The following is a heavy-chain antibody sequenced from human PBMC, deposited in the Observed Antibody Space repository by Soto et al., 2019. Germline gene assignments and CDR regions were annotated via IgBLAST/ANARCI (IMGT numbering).Heavy chain of an antibody. D-gene: IGHD3-22*01. J-gene: IGHJ3*02. Sequence: GGSLRLSCAASGFTFSDYYMSWIRQAPGKGLEWVSYISSSGSTIYYADSVKGRFTISRDNAKNSLYLQMNSLRAEDTAVYYCAKEMITMIVVAADAFDIWGQGTMVTVSS. CDR2: ISSSGSTI. V-gene: IGHV3-11*01. CDR3: AKEMITMIVVAADAFDI. CDR1: GFTFSDYY.